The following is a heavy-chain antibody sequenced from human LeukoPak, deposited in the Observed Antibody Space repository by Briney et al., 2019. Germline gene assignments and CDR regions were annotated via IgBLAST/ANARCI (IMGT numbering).Heavy chain of an antibody. V-gene: IGHV3-74*01. CDR3: ARDFYFGSGSLDY. D-gene: IGHD3-10*01. J-gene: IGHJ4*02. Sequence: QPGGSLRLSCAASAFTFSSYWMHWVRQAPGKGLVWVSRIKGDGSSRSYADSVKGRFTISRDNAKNTLYLQMNSLRAEDTAVYYCARDFYFGSGSLDYWGQGTLVTVSS. CDR1: AFTFSSYW. CDR2: IKGDGSSR.